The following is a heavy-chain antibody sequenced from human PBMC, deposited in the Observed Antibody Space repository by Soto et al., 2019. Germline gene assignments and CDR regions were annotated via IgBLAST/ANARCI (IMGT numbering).Heavy chain of an antibody. Sequence: EVQLVESGGGLVQPGRSLRLSCAASGFAFDEYAMHLVRQAPGKGLDWVSSISCNSGTINYSDSVKGRFTISRDNAKNSLSLQMNSLRAEDTALYYCANDVTRGYCSSASCFDAFDMWGQGTMVTVSS. J-gene: IGHJ3*02. D-gene: IGHD2-2*01. V-gene: IGHV3-9*01. CDR1: GFAFDEYA. CDR2: ISCNSGTI. CDR3: ANDVTRGYCSSASCFDAFDM.